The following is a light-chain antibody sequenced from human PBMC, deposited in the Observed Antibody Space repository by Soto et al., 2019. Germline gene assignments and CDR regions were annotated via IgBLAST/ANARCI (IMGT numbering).Light chain of an antibody. CDR2: DVS. Sequence: QSALTQPASVSGSPGQSITISCTGTSSDVGGYNYVSWYQQHPGKAPKLMIYDVSIRPSGVSNRFSGSKSGNTASLTISGLQAEDEADYYCSSYTRSSTLYVFGTGTKVTVL. CDR3: SSYTRSSTLYV. J-gene: IGLJ1*01. CDR1: SSDVGGYNY. V-gene: IGLV2-14*01.